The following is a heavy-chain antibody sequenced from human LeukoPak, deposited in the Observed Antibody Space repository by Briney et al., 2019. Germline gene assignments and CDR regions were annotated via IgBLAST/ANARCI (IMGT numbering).Heavy chain of an antibody. V-gene: IGHV4-34*01. CDR1: GGSFSGYY. D-gene: IGHD6-19*01. Sequence: SETLSLTCAVYGGSFSGYYWSWLRQPPGKGLEWIGEINHSGSTNYNPSLKSRVTISVDTSKNQFSLKLSSVTAADTAVYYCARGQYSSGWYYPYFDYWGQGTLATVSS. J-gene: IGHJ4*02. CDR3: ARGQYSSGWYYPYFDY. CDR2: INHSGST.